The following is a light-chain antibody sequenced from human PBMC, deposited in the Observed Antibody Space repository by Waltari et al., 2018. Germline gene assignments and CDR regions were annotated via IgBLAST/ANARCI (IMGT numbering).Light chain of an antibody. CDR3: QQYNNWPPGT. J-gene: IGKJ1*01. Sequence: ETVVTQSPDTLSVSPGERATLSCRTSPSIGSSLAWYQQKPGQSPRLLIYHASTRATGIPARFSGSGSETEFTLTISSLQSEDSAVYYCQQYNNWPPGTFGQGTRVEV. CDR1: PSIGSS. CDR2: HAS. V-gene: IGKV3D-15*01.